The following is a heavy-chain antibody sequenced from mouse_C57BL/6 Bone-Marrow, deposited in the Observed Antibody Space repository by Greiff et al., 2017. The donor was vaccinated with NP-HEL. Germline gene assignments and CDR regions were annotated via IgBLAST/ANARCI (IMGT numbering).Heavy chain of an antibody. CDR1: GYTFTDYE. J-gene: IGHJ2*01. V-gene: IGHV1-15*01. Sequence: VKLQESGAELVRPGASVTLSCKASGYTFTDYEMHWVKQTPVHGLEWIGAIDPETGGTAYNQKFKGKAILTADKSSSTAYMELRSLTSEDSAVYYCTRSGDYENYWGQGTTLTVSS. D-gene: IGHD2-4*01. CDR3: TRSGDYENY. CDR2: IDPETGGT.